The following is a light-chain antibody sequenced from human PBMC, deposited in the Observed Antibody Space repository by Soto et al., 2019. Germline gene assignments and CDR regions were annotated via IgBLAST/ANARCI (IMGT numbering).Light chain of an antibody. J-gene: IGKJ2*01. CDR1: QRVRSIF. Sequence: EIVLTQSPGTLSLSPGERATLSCRASQRVRSIFFAWYQQKPGQAPRLLIYDVSVRATGIPDRFSGSGSGTDFTLTINRLEPEDFAVYYCQQYENSVMYTFGQGTKLEIK. V-gene: IGKV3-20*01. CDR2: DVS. CDR3: QQYENSVMYT.